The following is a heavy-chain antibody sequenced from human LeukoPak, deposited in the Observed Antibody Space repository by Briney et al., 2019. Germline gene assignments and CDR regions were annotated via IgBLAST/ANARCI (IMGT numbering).Heavy chain of an antibody. J-gene: IGHJ4*02. V-gene: IGHV4-59*01. CDR2: ICYSGST. CDR3: ARAPEYSSSGSSFDY. CDR1: GGSISSYY. Sequence: PSETLSLTCTVSGGSISSYYWSWIRQPPGKGLEWIGYICYSGSTNYNPSLRSRVTISVDTSKNQFSLKLSSVIAADTAVYYCARAPEYSSSGSSFDYWGQGTLVTVSS. D-gene: IGHD6-6*01.